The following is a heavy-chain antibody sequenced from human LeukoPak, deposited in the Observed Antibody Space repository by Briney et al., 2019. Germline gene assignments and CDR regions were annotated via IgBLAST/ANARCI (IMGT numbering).Heavy chain of an antibody. CDR2: IYSGGST. D-gene: IGHD3-22*01. CDR1: GFTVSSNY. V-gene: IGHV3-66*01. CDR3: ARRGYHDSSGYDY. J-gene: IGHJ4*02. Sequence: GGSLRLSCAASGFTVSSNYMNWVRQAPGKGLEWVSVIYSGGSTYYADSVKGRFTISRDNAKNSVFLQMNNLRVEDTAIYYCARRGYHDSSGYDYWGQGTPVTVSS.